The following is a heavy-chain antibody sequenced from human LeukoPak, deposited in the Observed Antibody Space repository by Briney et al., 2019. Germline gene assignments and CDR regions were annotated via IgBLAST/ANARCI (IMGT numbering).Heavy chain of an antibody. CDR2: IYHSGST. Sequence: SETLSLTCTVSGYSISSGYYWGWIRQLPGKGLEWIGSIYHSGSTYYNPSLKSRVTISVDTSKNQFSLKLSSVTAADTAVYYCAREDHHKPFLEFNWFDPWGQGTLVTVSS. J-gene: IGHJ5*02. D-gene: IGHD1-1*01. CDR1: GYSISSGYY. V-gene: IGHV4-38-2*02. CDR3: AREDHHKPFLEFNWFDP.